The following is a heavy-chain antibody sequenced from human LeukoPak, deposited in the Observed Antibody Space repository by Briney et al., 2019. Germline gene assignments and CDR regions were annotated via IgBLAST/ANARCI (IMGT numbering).Heavy chain of an antibody. Sequence: GGSLRLSCAASGFTFSSYWMHWVRQAPGKGLVWVSRINTDGRTTTYADSVKGRFTISRDNAKNTLYLQMNSLRAEDTAVYYCAKVVVVPAAMAPFDYWGQGTLVTVSS. D-gene: IGHD2-2*01. CDR3: AKVVVVPAAMAPFDY. V-gene: IGHV3-74*01. CDR2: INTDGRTT. J-gene: IGHJ4*02. CDR1: GFTFSSYW.